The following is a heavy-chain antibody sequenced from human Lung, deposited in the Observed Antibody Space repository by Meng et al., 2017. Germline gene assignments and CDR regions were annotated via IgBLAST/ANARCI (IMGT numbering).Heavy chain of an antibody. Sequence: EVDLVESGGGLVPPGGSLRRSCAASGFTFTDHWMHWVRQGPGKGLVWVSRINRDGTKPTYADSVKGRFTISRDNAKNTLYLQMNNLRAEDTAFYYCTNDRLNHWGQGALVTVSS. CDR3: TNDRLNH. J-gene: IGHJ1*01. D-gene: IGHD1-1*01. CDR2: INRDGTKP. V-gene: IGHV3-74*01. CDR1: GFTFTDHW.